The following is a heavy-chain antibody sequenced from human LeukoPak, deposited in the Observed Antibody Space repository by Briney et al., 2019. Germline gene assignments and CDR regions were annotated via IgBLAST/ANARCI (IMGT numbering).Heavy chain of an antibody. J-gene: IGHJ3*02. Sequence: SETLSLTCTVSGCSISGHYWSWIRQPPGKGLEWIGYISHSGSASYNPSLKSRVTISLDTSKNQVSLKLSSVTAADTAVYYCARLYRGAFDIWGQGTMVTVSS. CDR1: GCSISGHY. CDR2: ISHSGSA. D-gene: IGHD3-16*02. CDR3: ARLYRGAFDI. V-gene: IGHV4-59*11.